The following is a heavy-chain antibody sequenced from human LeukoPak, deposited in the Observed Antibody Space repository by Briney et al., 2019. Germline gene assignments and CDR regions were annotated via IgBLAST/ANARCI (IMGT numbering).Heavy chain of an antibody. CDR1: GGSISSGGYY. CDR3: ARAEYYYESSEVLYYFDY. CDR2: IYYSGST. V-gene: IGHV4-31*03. J-gene: IGHJ4*02. D-gene: IGHD3-22*01. Sequence: SETLSLTCTVSGGSISSGGYYWSWIRQHPGKGLEWIGYIYYSGSTYYNPSLKSRVTISVDTSKNQFSLKLSSVTAADTAVYYCARAEYYYESSEVLYYFDYWGQGTLVTVSS.